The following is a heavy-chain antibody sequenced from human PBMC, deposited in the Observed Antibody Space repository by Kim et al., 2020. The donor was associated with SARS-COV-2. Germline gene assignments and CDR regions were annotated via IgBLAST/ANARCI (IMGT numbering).Heavy chain of an antibody. Sequence: TTFAQKFQGRVTMTSDTSKTTAYMEVSGLRSDDTAVYYCARSVASSPHDYWGQGTLVTVSS. CDR3: ARSVASSPHDY. J-gene: IGHJ4*02. CDR2: T. D-gene: IGHD6-19*01. V-gene: IGHV1-2*02.